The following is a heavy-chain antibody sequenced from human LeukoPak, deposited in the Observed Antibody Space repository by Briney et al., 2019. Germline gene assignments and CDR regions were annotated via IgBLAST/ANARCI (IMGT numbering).Heavy chain of an antibody. J-gene: IGHJ6*03. D-gene: IGHD2-8*01. CDR2: INPNSGGT. V-gene: IGHV1-2*02. CDR3: ARLLYGYYYMDV. CDR1: GYTFTGYY. Sequence: ASVKVSCKASGYTFTGYYMHWVRQAPGQGLEWMGWINPNSGGTNYAQKFQGRVTMTRDTSISTAYMELRSLRSDDTAVYYCARLLYGYYYMDVWGKGTTVTVSS.